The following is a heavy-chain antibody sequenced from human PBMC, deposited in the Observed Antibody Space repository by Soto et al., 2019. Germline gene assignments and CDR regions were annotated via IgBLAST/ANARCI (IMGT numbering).Heavy chain of an antibody. D-gene: IGHD3-10*01. CDR1: GGYIINDGFC. Sequence: SETLSLTWSVSGGYIINDGFCWSWIRQHPGKGLEWIGYIYYSGSPYYNPSLKSRVIISLDASKNQFSLKLCSVTAADKAVYYCGGVPDYWGQGTLVTVSS. J-gene: IGHJ4*02. CDR3: GGVPDY. V-gene: IGHV4-31*02. CDR2: IYYSGSP.